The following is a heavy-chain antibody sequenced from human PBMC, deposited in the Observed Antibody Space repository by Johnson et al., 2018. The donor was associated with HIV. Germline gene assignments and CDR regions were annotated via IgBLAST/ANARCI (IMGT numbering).Heavy chain of an antibody. CDR3: ASHYYDSSGYYFDAFDI. Sequence: QVHLVESGGGVVQPGRSLRLSCAASGFTFSRYAMHWVRQAPGKGLEWVTVISYDGSNKFYADFVKGRFTISRDNSKNTLYLQTNSLRSDDTAMYHCASHYYDSSGYYFDAFDIWGQGTMVTVSS. CDR2: ISYDGSNK. D-gene: IGHD3-22*01. V-gene: IGHV3-30*04. J-gene: IGHJ3*02. CDR1: GFTFSRYA.